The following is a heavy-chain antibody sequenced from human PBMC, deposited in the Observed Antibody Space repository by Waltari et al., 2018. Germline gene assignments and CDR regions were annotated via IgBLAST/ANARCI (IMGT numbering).Heavy chain of an antibody. D-gene: IGHD6-13*01. V-gene: IGHV1-2*06. CDR3: ARDLGSSSWYLNWFDP. CDR2: INPNSGGT. CDR1: GYTFTGYY. J-gene: IGHJ5*02. Sequence: QVQLVQSGAEVKKPGASVKVSCKASGYTFTGYYMHWVRQAAGQGLEWMGRINPNSGGTNYAQKFQGRVTMTRDTSISTAYMELSRLRSDDTAVYYCARDLGSSSWYLNWFDPWGQGTLVTVSS.